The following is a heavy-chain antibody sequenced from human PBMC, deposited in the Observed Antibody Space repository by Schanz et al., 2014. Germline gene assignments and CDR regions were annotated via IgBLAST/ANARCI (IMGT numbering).Heavy chain of an antibody. D-gene: IGHD6-13*01. Sequence: QVQLVQSGAEVKKPGSSVKVSCKASGGTFSSDTISWVRQARGQGLEWVGRFIPILDVGNYAQQFQGRVTFTADKSTFTAYMDVSSLRSEDTAVYYCASSGAGYSSSWDFDYWGQGTLVTVSS. J-gene: IGHJ4*02. CDR3: ASSGAGYSSSWDFDY. CDR1: GGTFSSDT. CDR2: FIPILDVG. V-gene: IGHV1-69*02.